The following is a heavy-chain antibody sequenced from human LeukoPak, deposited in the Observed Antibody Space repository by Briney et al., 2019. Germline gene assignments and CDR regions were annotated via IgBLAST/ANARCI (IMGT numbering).Heavy chain of an antibody. CDR3: ARTSSSFDY. V-gene: IGHV3-23*01. Sequence: GGSLRLSCQASGFPFSTFPMSWVRQAPGKGLEWVSTLSGDGSDTYYADSVKGRFTISRDNSKNTLHLQINSLRAEDTAVYFCARTSSSFDYWGQGTLVTVSS. J-gene: IGHJ4*02. CDR2: LSGDGSDT. D-gene: IGHD1-14*01. CDR1: GFPFSTFP.